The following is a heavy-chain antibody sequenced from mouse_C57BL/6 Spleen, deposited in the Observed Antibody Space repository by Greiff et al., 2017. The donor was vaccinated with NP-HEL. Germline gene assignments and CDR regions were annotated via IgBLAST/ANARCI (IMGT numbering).Heavy chain of an antibody. V-gene: IGHV5-16*01. D-gene: IGHD1-1*01. CDR2: INYDGSST. CDR1: GFTFSDYY. J-gene: IGHJ2*01. Sequence: EVQLVESEGGLVQPGSSMKLSCTASGFTFSDYYMAWVRQVPEKGLEWVANINYDGSSTYYLDSLKSRFIISRDNAKNILYLQMSSLKSEDTATYYCAREDGSSYLYFDYWGQGTTLTVSS. CDR3: AREDGSSYLYFDY.